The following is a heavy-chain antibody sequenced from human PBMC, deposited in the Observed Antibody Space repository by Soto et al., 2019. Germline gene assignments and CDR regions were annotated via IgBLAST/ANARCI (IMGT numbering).Heavy chain of an antibody. V-gene: IGHV3-23*01. CDR1: GFTFSSYA. D-gene: IGHD3-10*01. J-gene: IGHJ5*02. CDR2: ISGGGGVST. Sequence: EVQLLESGGGLVQPGGSLTLSCAASGFTFSSYAMTWVRQAPGKGLEWVSGISGGGGVSTYYADSVKGRFTISRDNSMNTLYLQMNRLRAEDTAVYYCAKDAIRMVRGVNNWFDPWGQGTLVTVSS. CDR3: AKDAIRMVRGVNNWFDP.